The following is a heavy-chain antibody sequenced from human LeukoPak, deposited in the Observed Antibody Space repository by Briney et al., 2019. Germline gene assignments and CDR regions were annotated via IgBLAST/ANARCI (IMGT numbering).Heavy chain of an antibody. V-gene: IGHV1-18*01. D-gene: IGHD2-2*01. J-gene: IGHJ5*02. CDR2: ISGYNGDT. Sequence: ASVKVSCKASGYTFTRHGISWVRQAPGQGLEWMGWISGYNGDTNYAQKLQGRVTMTTDTSTSTAYLELRSLRSDDTAVYYCARYPSSTSGRMTWFDPWGQGTLVTVSS. CDR3: ARYPSSTSGRMTWFDP. CDR1: GYTFTRHG.